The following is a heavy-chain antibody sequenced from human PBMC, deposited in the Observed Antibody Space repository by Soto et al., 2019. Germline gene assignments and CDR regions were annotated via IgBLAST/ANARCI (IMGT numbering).Heavy chain of an antibody. CDR2: SYSSGTT. D-gene: IGHD3-22*01. CDR3: ARSDSSGYYFVY. V-gene: IGHV4-31*01. J-gene: IGHJ4*02. CDR1: GDFISSGGYY. Sequence: QVQLQESGPGLVKPSQTLSLTCTVSGDFISSGGYYWSWIRQLPGKGLERIGYSYSSGTTYYNPSLKSQLSISVDTSKHRFSLHMSSVTAADTAVYYCARSDSSGYYFVYWGQGTLVTV.